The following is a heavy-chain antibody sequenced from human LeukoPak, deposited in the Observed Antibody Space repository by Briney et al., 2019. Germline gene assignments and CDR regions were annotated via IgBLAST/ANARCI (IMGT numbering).Heavy chain of an antibody. V-gene: IGHV3-11*04. CDR2: ISSSGSTI. Sequence: GGSLRLSCAASGFTFSDYYMSWIRQAPGKGLEWVSYISSSGSTIYYADSVKGRFTISRDNAKNSLYLQMNSLRAEDTAVYYCASLPFWSGYYPLDYWGQGTLVTVSS. D-gene: IGHD3-3*01. CDR1: GFTFSDYY. J-gene: IGHJ4*02. CDR3: ASLPFWSGYYPLDY.